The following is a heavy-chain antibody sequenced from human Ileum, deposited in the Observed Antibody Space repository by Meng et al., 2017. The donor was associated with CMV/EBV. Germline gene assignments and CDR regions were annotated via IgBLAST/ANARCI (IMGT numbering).Heavy chain of an antibody. J-gene: IGHJ5*01. V-gene: IGHV1-18*04. Sequence: CEASGYKFTNSAISWARQAPGQGLEWMGWISGYNGKTFHAQKFQGRISMAADTSAGTAHMELRSLTSDDTAVYYCATDHSSANWFDSWGQGTLVTVSS. CDR2: ISGYNGKT. CDR3: ATDHSSANWFDS. CDR1: GYKFTNSA. D-gene: IGHD4-11*01.